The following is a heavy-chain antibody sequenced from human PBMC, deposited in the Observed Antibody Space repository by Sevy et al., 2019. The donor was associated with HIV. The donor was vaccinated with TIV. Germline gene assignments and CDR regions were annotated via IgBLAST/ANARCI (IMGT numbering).Heavy chain of an antibody. D-gene: IGHD2-15*01. CDR1: GFTFSSYA. V-gene: IGHV3-30-3*01. CDR3: ARDMGRIVVVVAALDY. Sequence: GGSLRLSCAASGFTFSSYAMHWVRQAPGKGLEWVAVISYDGSNKYYADSVKGRFTISRDNSKNTLYLQMNSLRAEDTAVYYCARDMGRIVVVVAALDYWGQGTLVTVSS. CDR2: ISYDGSNK. J-gene: IGHJ4*02.